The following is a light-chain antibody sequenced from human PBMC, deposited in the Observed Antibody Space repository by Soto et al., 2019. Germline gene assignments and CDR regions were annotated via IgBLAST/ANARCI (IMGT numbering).Light chain of an antibody. Sequence: QSVLTQRPSVSGAPGQRVTISCTGSSSNIGAGYDVHWYQQLPGTAPKHLIYGNSNRPSGVPDRFSGSKSGTSASLAITGLQAEEEADYYCQSYDSSLSAVVFGGGTKVTVL. V-gene: IGLV1-40*01. CDR1: SSNIGAGYD. CDR3: QSYDSSLSAVV. J-gene: IGLJ2*01. CDR2: GNS.